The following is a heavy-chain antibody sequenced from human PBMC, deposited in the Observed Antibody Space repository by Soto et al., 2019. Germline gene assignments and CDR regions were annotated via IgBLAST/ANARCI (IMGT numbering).Heavy chain of an antibody. CDR1: GFTFSSYS. CDR3: AKDDGSGWYRPNNFDY. V-gene: IGHV3-30*18. Sequence: GGSLRLSCAASGFTFSSYSMTCVRRAPGKGLEWVAVITSNGSSTYYADSVKGRFTISRDNSKNTLYLQMNSLRAEDTAVYYCAKDDGSGWYRPNNFDYWGQGTLVTVSS. CDR2: ITSNGSST. J-gene: IGHJ4*02. D-gene: IGHD6-19*01.